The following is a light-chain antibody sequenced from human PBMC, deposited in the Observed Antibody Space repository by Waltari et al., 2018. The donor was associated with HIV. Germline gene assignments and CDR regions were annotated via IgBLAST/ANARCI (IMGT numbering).Light chain of an antibody. CDR2: YEI. J-gene: IGLJ2*01. V-gene: IGLV3-21*04. Sequence: SYMLTQPPSVSVAPGETARITCEGDNIGSRRVQWYQQKAGQAPVLVIYYEIDRPSGIPERFSGSNSDNTATLTISRVEAGDEADYYCQVWDGDSNHVVFGGGTKLTVL. CDR3: QVWDGDSNHVV. CDR1: NIGSRR.